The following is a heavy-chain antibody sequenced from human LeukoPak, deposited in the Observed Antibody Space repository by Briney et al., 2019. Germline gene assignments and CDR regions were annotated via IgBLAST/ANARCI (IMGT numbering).Heavy chain of an antibody. Sequence: GASVKVSCKASGYTFAGYYLHWVRQAPGQGLEWMGWINPNSGDTKSAQKFQGTVTMTRDTSISTAYMELSRLRSDDTAVYYCARVDYYDSSGYSHFDYWGQGTLVTVSS. D-gene: IGHD3-22*01. CDR2: INPNSGDT. J-gene: IGHJ4*02. CDR1: GYTFAGYY. V-gene: IGHV1-2*02. CDR3: ARVDYYDSSGYSHFDY.